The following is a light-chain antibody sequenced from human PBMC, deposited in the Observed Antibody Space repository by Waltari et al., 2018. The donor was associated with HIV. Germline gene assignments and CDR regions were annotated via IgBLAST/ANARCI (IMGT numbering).Light chain of an antibody. V-gene: IGLV2-11*01. CDR2: DVT. Sequence: QSALTQPRPVSGSPGQSVTISCTGTSSDVGGYNYVSWYQQHPGKAPKLMIYDVTKRPSGVPDRFSGSKSGNTASLTISGIQAEDEADYFCCSYAGGYTLVFGGGTKLTVL. CDR1: SSDVGGYNY. CDR3: CSYAGGYTLV. J-gene: IGLJ3*02.